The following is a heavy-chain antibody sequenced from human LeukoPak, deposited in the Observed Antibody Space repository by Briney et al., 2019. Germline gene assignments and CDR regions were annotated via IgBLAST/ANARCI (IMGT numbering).Heavy chain of an antibody. CDR3: ARELRAVVDVAHGFGD. D-gene: IGHD3-10*01. Sequence: PGGSLRLSCAASGFIFSNYWMSWVRQAPGKGLEWVANIKQDGSEKHYVDSVKGRFTISRDNAENSLYLQMNRLGVEDTAVYYCARELRAVVDVAHGFGDWGQGTQVSVSS. CDR1: GFIFSNYW. J-gene: IGHJ4*02. CDR2: IKQDGSEK. V-gene: IGHV3-7*01.